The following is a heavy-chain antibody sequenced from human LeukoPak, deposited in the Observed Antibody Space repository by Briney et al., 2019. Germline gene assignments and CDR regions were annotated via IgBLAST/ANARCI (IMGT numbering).Heavy chain of an antibody. V-gene: IGHV3-23*01. CDR3: AKVGLRLGGDY. CDR2: ISGSGGST. D-gene: IGHD3-16*01. Sequence: GGSLRLSCAASGFTFSDYYMSWIRQAPGKGLEWVSAISGSGGSTYYADSVKGRFTISRDNSKNTLYLQMNSLRAEDTAVYYCAKVGLRLGGDYWGQGTLVTVSS. CDR1: GFTFSDYY. J-gene: IGHJ4*02.